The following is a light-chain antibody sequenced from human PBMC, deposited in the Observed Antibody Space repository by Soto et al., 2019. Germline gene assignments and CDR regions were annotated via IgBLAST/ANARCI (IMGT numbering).Light chain of an antibody. Sequence: QSVLTQPPSVSGAPGQRVTISCTGSSSNIGAGFDVHWYHQIAGTAPKLLVAGNRPSGVPDRFSVSKSGASASLAITGLQAEDEADYYCQSYDSSLSRRWVFGGGTKVTVL. CDR3: QSYDSSLSRRWV. V-gene: IGLV1-40*01. CDR2: G. J-gene: IGLJ3*02. CDR1: SSNIGAGFD.